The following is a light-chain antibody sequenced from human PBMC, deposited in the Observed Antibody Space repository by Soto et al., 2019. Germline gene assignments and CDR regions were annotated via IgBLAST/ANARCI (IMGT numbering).Light chain of an antibody. V-gene: IGLV2-23*02. CDR3: CSYAGRYTRV. CDR2: SVS. CDR1: SSDVGSYNL. J-gene: IGLJ3*02. Sequence: QSALTQPASVSGSPGQSITISCTGTSSDVGSYNLVSWYQQHPGKAPKLMIYSVSERPSGVPDRFSGSKSGNTASLTISGLQAEDEADYYCCSYAGRYTRVFGGGTKLTVL.